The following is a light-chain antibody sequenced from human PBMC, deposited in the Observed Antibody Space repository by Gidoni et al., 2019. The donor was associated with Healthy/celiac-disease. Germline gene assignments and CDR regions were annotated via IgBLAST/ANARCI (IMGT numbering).Light chain of an antibody. CDR2: AAS. CDR1: QSISSY. Sequence: DIHMTPSPSSLSASVGDRVTITCRASQSISSYLNWYQQKPGKAPTLLIYAASSLQSGVPSRFSGSGSGTDFTLTISSLQPEDFATYYCQQSYSTPRTFGPGTKVDIK. V-gene: IGKV1-39*01. CDR3: QQSYSTPRT. J-gene: IGKJ3*01.